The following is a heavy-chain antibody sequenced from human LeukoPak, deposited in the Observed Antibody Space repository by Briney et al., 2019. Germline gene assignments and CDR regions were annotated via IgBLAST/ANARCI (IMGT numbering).Heavy chain of an antibody. V-gene: IGHV3-48*03. CDR2: ISSSGSTI. D-gene: IGHD1-26*01. CDR1: GFTFSSYE. J-gene: IGHJ4*02. Sequence: GGSLRLSCAACGFTFSSYEMNWVRQAPGKGLEWVSYISSSGSTIYYADSVKGRFTISRDNAKNSLYLQMNSLRAEDTAVYYCAIYLGSYADYWGQGTLVTVSS. CDR3: AIYLGSYADY.